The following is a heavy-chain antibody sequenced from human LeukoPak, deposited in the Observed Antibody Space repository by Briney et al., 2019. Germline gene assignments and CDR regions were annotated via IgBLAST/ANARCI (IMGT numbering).Heavy chain of an antibody. D-gene: IGHD6-13*01. J-gene: IGHJ3*02. CDR2: ISSSSSTI. CDR1: GFTFSSYS. Sequence: GALRLSCAASGFTFSSYSMNWVRQAPGKGLEWVSYISSSSSTIYYADSVKGRFTISRGNAKNSLYLQMNSLRAEDTAAYYCAREAGNLDAFDIWGQGTMVTVSS. CDR3: AREAGNLDAFDI. V-gene: IGHV3-48*04.